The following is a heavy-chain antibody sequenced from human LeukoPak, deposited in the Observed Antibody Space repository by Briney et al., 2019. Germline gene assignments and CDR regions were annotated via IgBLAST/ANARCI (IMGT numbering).Heavy chain of an antibody. J-gene: IGHJ6*02. CDR1: GFTVSSNY. D-gene: IGHD3-3*01. V-gene: IGHV3-66*04. CDR3: ARPGILGFGYYYGMDV. CDR2: IYSGGST. Sequence: GGSLRLSCAASGFTVSSNYMSWVRQAPGKGLEWVSVIYSGGSTHYADSVKGRFTISRDNSKNTLYLQMNSLRAEDTAVYYCARPGILGFGYYYGMDVWGQGTTVTVSS.